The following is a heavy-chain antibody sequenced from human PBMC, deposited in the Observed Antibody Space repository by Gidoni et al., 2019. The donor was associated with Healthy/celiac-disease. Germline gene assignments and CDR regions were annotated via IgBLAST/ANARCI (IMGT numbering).Heavy chain of an antibody. CDR2: ISGSGGST. Sequence: EVQLLESGGGLVQPGGSLRLYCAASGFTFISYAMSWVRQAPGKGLEWVSAISGSGGSTYYADSVKGRFTISRDNSKNTLYLQMNSLRAEDTAVYYCAKELRGYSSGWYYFDYWGQGTLVTVSS. CDR3: AKELRGYSSGWYYFDY. D-gene: IGHD6-19*01. CDR1: GFTFISYA. V-gene: IGHV3-23*01. J-gene: IGHJ4*02.